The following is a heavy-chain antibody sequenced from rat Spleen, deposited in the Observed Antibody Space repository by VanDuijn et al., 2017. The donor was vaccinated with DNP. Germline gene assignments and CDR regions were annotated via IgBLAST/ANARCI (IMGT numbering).Heavy chain of an antibody. CDR3: TTFEGTNA. Sequence: EVQLVESGGDLVQSGRSLKVSCAASGFTFSDYNMAWVRQAPKKGLEWVATITYDGSRTYCRDSVKGRFTISRENTKSTLYLQMDSLRSEDTANYYCTTFEGTNAWGQGTSVTVSS. D-gene: IGHD1-11*01. J-gene: IGHJ4*01. CDR2: ITYDGSRT. V-gene: IGHV5S10*01. CDR1: GFTFSDYN.